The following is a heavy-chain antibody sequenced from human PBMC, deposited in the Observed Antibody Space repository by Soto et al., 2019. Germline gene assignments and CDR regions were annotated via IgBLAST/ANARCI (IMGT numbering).Heavy chain of an antibody. Sequence: PVGSLRLSCAASGFNFSSYCMHWVRQAPGKGLVWVSRINSDGSSTSYADSVKGRFTISRDNAKNTLYLQMNSLRAEDTAVYYCARAPYSGSSTIWFDPRGQGTLVTVS. CDR3: ARAPYSGSSTIWFDP. D-gene: IGHD1-26*01. J-gene: IGHJ5*02. CDR2: INSDGSST. V-gene: IGHV3-74*01. CDR1: GFNFSSYC.